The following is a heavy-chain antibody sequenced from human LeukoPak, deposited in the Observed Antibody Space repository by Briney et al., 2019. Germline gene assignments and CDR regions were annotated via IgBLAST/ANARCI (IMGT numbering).Heavy chain of an antibody. CDR2: MWYDGSNK. V-gene: IGHV3-33*01. D-gene: IGHD2-2*01. J-gene: IGHJ6*02. Sequence: GGSLRLSCAASGFTFSDYGMHWVRQAPGRGLEWVAVMWYDGSNKYYADSVKGRFTISRDNSKNTLYVQMNSLRAEDTAVYYCARVLSAAMWGGMDVWGQGTTVTVSS. CDR3: ARVLSAAMWGGMDV. CDR1: GFTFSDYG.